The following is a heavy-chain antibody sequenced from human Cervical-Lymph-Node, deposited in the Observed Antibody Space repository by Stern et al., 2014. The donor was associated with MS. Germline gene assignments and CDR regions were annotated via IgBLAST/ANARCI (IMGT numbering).Heavy chain of an antibody. D-gene: IGHD6-6*01. J-gene: IGHJ4*02. CDR1: GGTFNTNV. CDR3: ARAAYSTSSYNY. Sequence: VQLVQSGAEVKKTGSSVKVSCKASGGTFNTNVISWVRQAPGQGLEWMGGIIPIFGTALYAQKFQGRVTINANESTRAVYMELSSLRSEDTAVYYCARAAYSTSSYNYWGQGTLVIVSS. CDR2: IIPIFGTA. V-gene: IGHV1-69*01.